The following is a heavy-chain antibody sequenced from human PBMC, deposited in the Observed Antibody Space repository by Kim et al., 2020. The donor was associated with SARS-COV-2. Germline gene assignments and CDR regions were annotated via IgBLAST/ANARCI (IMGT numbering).Heavy chain of an antibody. J-gene: IGHJ4*02. CDR3: ARDLLARGITMVRGVKGNDY. D-gene: IGHD3-10*01. V-gene: IGHV1-2*02. CDR1: GYTFTGYY. Sequence: ASVKVSCKASGYTFTGYYMHWVRQAPGQGLEWMGWINPNSGGTNYAQKFQGRVTMTRDTSISTAYMELSRLRSDETAVYYCARDLLARGITMVRGVKGNDYGGQGTLVTVSS. CDR2: INPNSGGT.